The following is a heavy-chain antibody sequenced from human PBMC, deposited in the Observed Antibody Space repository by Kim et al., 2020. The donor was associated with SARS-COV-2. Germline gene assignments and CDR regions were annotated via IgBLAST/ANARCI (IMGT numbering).Heavy chain of an antibody. V-gene: IGHV3-53*01. J-gene: IGHJ4*02. CDR3: ARAAYYYDSSGYFSGTYYFDY. D-gene: IGHD3-22*01. CDR1: GFTVSSNY. CDR2: IYSGGST. Sequence: GGSLRLSCAASGFTVSSNYMSWVRQAPGKGLEWVSVIYSGGSTYYADSVKGRFTISRDNSKNTLYLQMNSLRAEDTAVYYCARAAYYYDSSGYFSGTYYFDYWGQGTLVTIAS.